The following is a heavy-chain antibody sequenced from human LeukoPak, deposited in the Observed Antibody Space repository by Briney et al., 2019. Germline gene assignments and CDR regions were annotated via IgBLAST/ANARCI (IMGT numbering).Heavy chain of an antibody. CDR3: TTDPLYYYGSGSYYNFDY. CDR2: IKSKTDGGTT. D-gene: IGHD3-10*01. V-gene: IGHV3-15*01. CDR1: GFTFSNAW. J-gene: IGHJ4*02. Sequence: GGSLRLSCAASGFTFSNAWMSWVRQAPGEGLEWVGRIKSKTDGGTTDYAAPVKGRFTISRDDSKNTLYLQMNSLKTEDTAVYYCTTDPLYYYGSGSYYNFDYWGQGTLVTVSS.